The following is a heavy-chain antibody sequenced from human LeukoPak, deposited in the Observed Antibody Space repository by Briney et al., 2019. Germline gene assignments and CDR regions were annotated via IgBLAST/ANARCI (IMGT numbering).Heavy chain of an antibody. V-gene: IGHV4-30-4*08. Sequence: PSETLSLTCTVSGGSISSGDYYWSWIRQPPGKGLEWIGYIYYSGSTYYNPSLKSRVTISVDTSKNQFSLKLSSMTAADTAVYYCARADYDSSGYYGANWFDPWGQGALVTVSS. CDR3: ARADYDSSGYYGANWFDP. D-gene: IGHD3-22*01. J-gene: IGHJ5*02. CDR1: GGSISSGDYY. CDR2: IYYSGST.